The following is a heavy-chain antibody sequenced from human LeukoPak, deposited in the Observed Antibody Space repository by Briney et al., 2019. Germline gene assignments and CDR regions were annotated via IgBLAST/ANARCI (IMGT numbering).Heavy chain of an antibody. D-gene: IGHD5-24*01. V-gene: IGHV3-15*01. CDR1: GFTFSNAR. J-gene: IGHJ4*02. CDR3: TTQLEY. Sequence: PGGSLRLSCAASGFTFSNARMTWVRQAPGKGLEWVGRIKTNTDGGTTDYAAPVKGRFTISRDDSKNTLYLLVNSLKTEDTAVYYCTTQLEYWGQGTLVTVSS. CDR2: IKTNTDGGTT.